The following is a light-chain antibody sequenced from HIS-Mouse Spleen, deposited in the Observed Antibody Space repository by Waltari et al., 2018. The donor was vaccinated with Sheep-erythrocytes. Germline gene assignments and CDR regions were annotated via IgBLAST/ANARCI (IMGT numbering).Light chain of an antibody. J-gene: IGLJ3*02. CDR3: CSYAGSSTPWV. CDR1: STAVVSYNL. Sequence: QSALTQPASVSGSPGQLIPISCTGTSTAVVSYNLVSWYQQHPGKAPNPKIYEGSKRPSGVSNRFSGSKSGNTASLTISGLQAEDEADYYCCSYAGSSTPWVFGGGTKLTVL. V-gene: IGLV2-23*01. CDR2: EGS.